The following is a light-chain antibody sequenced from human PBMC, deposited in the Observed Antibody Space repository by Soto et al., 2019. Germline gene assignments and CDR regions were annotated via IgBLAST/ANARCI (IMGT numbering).Light chain of an antibody. Sequence: QPVLTQSPSASASLGASVKLTCTLSSGHSNYAIAWHQQQSEKGPRYLMKLNSDGSHSKGDGIPDRFSGSSSGAERYLTISSLLSEDEADYYRQTWGSGIVVFGGGTKLTVL. CDR2: LNSDGSH. V-gene: IGLV4-69*01. CDR3: QTWGSGIVV. CDR1: SGHSNYA. J-gene: IGLJ2*01.